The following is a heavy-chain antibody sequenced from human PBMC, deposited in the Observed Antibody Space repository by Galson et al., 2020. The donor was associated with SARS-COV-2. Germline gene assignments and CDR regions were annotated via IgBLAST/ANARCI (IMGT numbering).Heavy chain of an antibody. D-gene: IGHD3-22*01. CDR3: ARIAIYDSSGDYYGGDDY. J-gene: IGHJ4*02. CDR2: IYSGGST. V-gene: IGHV3-53*01. Sequence: GGSLRLSCAASGFTVSSNYMSWVRQAPGKGLEWVSVIYSGGSTYYADSVKGRFTISRDNSKNTLYLQMNSLRAEDTAVYYCARIAIYDSSGDYYGGDDYWGQGTLVTVAS. CDR1: GFTVSSNY.